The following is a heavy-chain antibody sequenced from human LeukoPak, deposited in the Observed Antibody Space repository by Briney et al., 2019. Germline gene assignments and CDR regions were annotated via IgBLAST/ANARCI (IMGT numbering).Heavy chain of an antibody. CDR3: ARGRYMDV. J-gene: IGHJ6*03. Sequence: ASVKVSCKTSGYIFIDYEIGWVRQAPGQGLEWMGWMNPKSGDTGYEQKFQGRITITRDSSISTVYMELSSLRSDDTALYYCARGRYMDVWGKGPTVSVSS. CDR1: GYIFIDYE. V-gene: IGHV1-8*02. CDR2: MNPKSGDT.